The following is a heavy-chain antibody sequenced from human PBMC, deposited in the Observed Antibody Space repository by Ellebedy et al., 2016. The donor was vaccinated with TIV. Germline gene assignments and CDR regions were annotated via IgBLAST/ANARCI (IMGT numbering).Heavy chain of an antibody. Sequence: GESLKISXAVSGITFSSYAMAWVRQAPGKGLEWVSAISGSSDYTYYADSVEGRFTISRDNSKKTLFLQMNSLRAEDTAIYYCARQYLPDYGSGSFYPSDYWGQGTLVTVSS. CDR2: ISGSSDYT. CDR3: ARQYLPDYGSGSFYPSDY. D-gene: IGHD3-10*01. J-gene: IGHJ4*02. V-gene: IGHV3-23*01. CDR1: GITFSSYA.